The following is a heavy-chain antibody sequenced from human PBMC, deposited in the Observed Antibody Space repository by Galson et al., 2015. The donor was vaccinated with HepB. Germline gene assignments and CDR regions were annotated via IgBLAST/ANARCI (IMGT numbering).Heavy chain of an antibody. CDR1: GYSFTTYW. CDR3: ARQSKIVVPASDQHGMDV. CDR2: IAPSDFYT. J-gene: IGHJ6*02. D-gene: IGHD3-22*01. Sequence: QSGAEVKKPGESLRISCKGSGYSFTTYWINWVRQMPGKGLEWMGRIAPSDFYTDYSPSFQGHVSISADKSVNTAFLYWSSLQASDTAIYYCARQSKIVVPASDQHGMDVWGQGTTVTVSS. V-gene: IGHV5-10-1*01.